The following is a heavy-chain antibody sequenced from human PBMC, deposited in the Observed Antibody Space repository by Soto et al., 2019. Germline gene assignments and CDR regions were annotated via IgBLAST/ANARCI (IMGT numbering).Heavy chain of an antibody. D-gene: IGHD3-3*01. CDR1: GYTFTSYY. CDR2: INPSGGST. CDR3: ARDHSYDFWSGPMDV. V-gene: IGHV1-46*01. J-gene: IGHJ6*02. Sequence: RASVKVSCKASGYTFTSYYMHWVRQAPGQGLEWMGIINPSGGSTSYAQKFQGRVTMTRDTSTSTVYMELSSLRSEDTAVYYCARDHSYDFWSGPMDVWGQGTTVTVSS.